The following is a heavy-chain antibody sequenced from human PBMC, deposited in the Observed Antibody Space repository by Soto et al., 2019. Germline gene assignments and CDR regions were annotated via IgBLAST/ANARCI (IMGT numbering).Heavy chain of an antibody. CDR1: GSSISSYY. J-gene: IGHJ4*02. D-gene: IGHD6-19*01. Sequence: SETLSLTCTVSGSSISSYYWSWIRQPPGKGLEWIGYIYYSGSTNYNPSLKSRVTISVDTSKNQFSLKLSSVTAADTAVYYCARVRSSGWYGYYFDYWGQGTLVTVSS. V-gene: IGHV4-59*01. CDR3: ARVRSSGWYGYYFDY. CDR2: IYYSGST.